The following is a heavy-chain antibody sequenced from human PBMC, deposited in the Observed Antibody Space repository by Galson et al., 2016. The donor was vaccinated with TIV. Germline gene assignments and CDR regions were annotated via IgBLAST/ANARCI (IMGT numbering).Heavy chain of an antibody. CDR3: ASVAWFPGLSLDN. Sequence: SVKVSCKVSGDSLSDLSMHWVRQAPGKGLEWMAGFDPEQHKKIYAQKLEGRVTLTDDTSTDTAFLELSSLSFEDTAVYYCASVAWFPGLSLDNWGQGTLVIVSS. D-gene: IGHD2/OR15-2a*01. CDR2: FDPEQHKK. J-gene: IGHJ4*02. CDR1: GDSLSDLS. V-gene: IGHV1-24*01.